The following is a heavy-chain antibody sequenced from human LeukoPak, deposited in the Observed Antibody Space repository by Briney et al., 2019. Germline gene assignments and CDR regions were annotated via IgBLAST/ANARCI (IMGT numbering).Heavy chain of an antibody. V-gene: IGHV4-59*01. CDR3: ARVGYYGSGSYDY. Sequence: SETLSLTCTVSGGSISSYYWSWIRQPPGKGLEWIGYIYYSGSTNYNPSLKSRVTISVDTSKNQFSLKLSSVTAADTAVYYYARVGYYGSGSYDYWGQGTLVTVSS. J-gene: IGHJ4*02. CDR1: GGSISSYY. CDR2: IYYSGST. D-gene: IGHD3-10*01.